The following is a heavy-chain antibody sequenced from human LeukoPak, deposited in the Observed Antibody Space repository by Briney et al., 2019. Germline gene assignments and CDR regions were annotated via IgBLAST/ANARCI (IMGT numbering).Heavy chain of an antibody. D-gene: IGHD2-8*01. Sequence: ASVKVSCKASGYTFTGYYMHWVRQAPGQGLEWMGWINHNSGGTNYAQKFQGRVTMTRDTSISTAYMELSRLRSDDTAVYYCARDPGEWYGMDVWGQGTTVTVSS. CDR1: GYTFTGYY. CDR3: ARDPGEWYGMDV. V-gene: IGHV1-2*02. J-gene: IGHJ6*02. CDR2: INHNSGGT.